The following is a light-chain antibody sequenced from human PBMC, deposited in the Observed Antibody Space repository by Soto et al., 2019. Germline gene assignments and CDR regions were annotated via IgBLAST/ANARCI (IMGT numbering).Light chain of an antibody. Sequence: QSALTQPPSVSGSPGQSVTISCTGTSSDVGSYNRVSWYQQPPGTAPKLMIYEVSNRPSGVPDRFSGSTSGNTASLTISGLQAEDEADYYCSLYTSSSTYWVFGGGTKLTVL. CDR2: EVS. CDR1: SSDVGSYNR. CDR3: SLYTSSSTYWV. J-gene: IGLJ3*02. V-gene: IGLV2-18*01.